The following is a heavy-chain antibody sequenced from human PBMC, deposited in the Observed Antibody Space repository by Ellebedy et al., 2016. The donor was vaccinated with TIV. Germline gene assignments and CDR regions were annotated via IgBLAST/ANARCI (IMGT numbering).Heavy chain of an antibody. V-gene: IGHV3-66*04. CDR1: EFTVDNNY. D-gene: IGHD2-15*01. CDR2: IYSGGTT. J-gene: IGHJ4*02. CDR3: MRRWS. Sequence: GESLKISCAASEFTVDNNYMACVRQAPGKGLEWVSLIYSGGTTYYADSVKCRFTISRDSSKNTLYLQMNSLRSEDSAVYYCMRRWSWGQGTLVTVSS.